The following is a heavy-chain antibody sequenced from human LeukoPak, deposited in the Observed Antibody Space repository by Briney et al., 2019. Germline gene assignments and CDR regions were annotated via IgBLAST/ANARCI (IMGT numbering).Heavy chain of an antibody. CDR3: AKGESYLDYDSSGYYRGLYYYGMDV. V-gene: IGHV3-30*18. J-gene: IGHJ6*02. D-gene: IGHD3-22*01. Sequence: GGSLRLPCAASGFTFSSYGMHWVRQAPGKGLEWVAVISYDGSNKYYADSVKGRFTISRDNSKNTLYLQMNSLRAEDTAVYYCAKGESYLDYDSSGYYRGLYYYGMDVWGQGTTVTVSS. CDR2: ISYDGSNK. CDR1: GFTFSSYG.